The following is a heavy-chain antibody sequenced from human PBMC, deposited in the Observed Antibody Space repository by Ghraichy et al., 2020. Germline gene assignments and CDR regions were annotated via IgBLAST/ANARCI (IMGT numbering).Heavy chain of an antibody. CDR1: GFTFSGST. Sequence: GGSLRLSCAASGFTFSGSTMSWVRQAPGKGLEWVSSITSPSNTIYYADSVKGRFTISRDNAKNSLFLQMNSLRDEDTAVYYCARDSSTFSYWGQGTLVTVSS. CDR3: ARDSSTFSY. J-gene: IGHJ4*02. V-gene: IGHV3-48*02. D-gene: IGHD2-2*01. CDR2: ITSPSNTI.